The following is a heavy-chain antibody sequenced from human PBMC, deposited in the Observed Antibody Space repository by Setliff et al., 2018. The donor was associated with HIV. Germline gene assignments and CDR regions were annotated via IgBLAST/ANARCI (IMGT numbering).Heavy chain of an antibody. Sequence: SETLSLTCIVSGASISSDTWSWIRQPPGKGLQWIGFIYNSEITNYNPSLRSRVTISLDMSKNQFSLKLTSVTAADTAVYYCARGGTSSNWFDPWGQGTLVTVSS. CDR3: ARGGTSSNWFDP. J-gene: IGHJ5*02. CDR1: GASISSDT. CDR2: IYNSEIT. V-gene: IGHV4-59*01. D-gene: IGHD1-26*01.